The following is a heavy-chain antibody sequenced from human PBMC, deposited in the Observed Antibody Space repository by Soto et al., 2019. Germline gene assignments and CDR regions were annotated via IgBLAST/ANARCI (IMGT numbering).Heavy chain of an antibody. CDR3: ASRRYGDYGVDV. V-gene: IGHV3-33*01. CDR2: IWYDGSNK. D-gene: IGHD4-17*01. Sequence: QVQLVESGGGVVQPGRSLRLSCAASGFTFSSYGMHWVRQAPGKGLEWVAVIWYDGSNKYYADSVKGRFTVSRDNSKNTLYLQMNSLRAEDTAVYYCASRRYGDYGVDVWGLGTTVTVSS. J-gene: IGHJ6*02. CDR1: GFTFSSYG.